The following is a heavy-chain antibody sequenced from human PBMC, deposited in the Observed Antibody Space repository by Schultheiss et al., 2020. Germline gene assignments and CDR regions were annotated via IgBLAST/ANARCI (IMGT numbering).Heavy chain of an antibody. D-gene: IGHD3-22*01. V-gene: IGHV3-30-3*01. CDR2: ISYDGSNK. CDR3: ARDDYYYDSSGYYSPSNYYYYYGMDV. CDR1: GFTFSSYA. J-gene: IGHJ6*02. Sequence: GGSLRLSCAASGFTFSSYAMHWVRQAPGKGLEWVAVISYDGSNKYYADSVKGRFTISRDNSKNTLYLQMNSLRAEDTAVYYCARDDYYYDSSGYYSPSNYYYYYGMDVWGQGTTVTVSS.